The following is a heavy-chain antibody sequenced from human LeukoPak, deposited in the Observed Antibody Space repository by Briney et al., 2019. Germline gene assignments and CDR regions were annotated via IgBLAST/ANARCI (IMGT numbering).Heavy chain of an antibody. CDR2: IYYSGST. CDR1: GGSVSSGSYY. D-gene: IGHD2-2*01. V-gene: IGHV4-61*01. Sequence: SEALSLTCTVSGGSVSSGSYYWSWIRQPPGKGLEWIGYIYYSGSTNYNPSLKSRVTISVDTSKNQFSLKLSSVTAADAAVYYCARVSVVPAAMDYYYGMDVWGKGTTVTVSS. J-gene: IGHJ6*04. CDR3: ARVSVVPAAMDYYYGMDV.